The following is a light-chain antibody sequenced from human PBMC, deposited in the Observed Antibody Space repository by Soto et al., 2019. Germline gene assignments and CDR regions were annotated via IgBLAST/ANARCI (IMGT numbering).Light chain of an antibody. V-gene: IGKV3-15*01. CDR2: GAS. CDR3: QQYSKWPLT. CDR1: QSVSSY. Sequence: EIVMTQSPATLSVSPGERVTLSCRASQSVSSYLAWYQQKPGQAPRLLIYGASTGATGIPASFSGSGSGTEFILTISSLQSEDFAVYYCQQYSKWPLTFGGGTKVDIK. J-gene: IGKJ4*01.